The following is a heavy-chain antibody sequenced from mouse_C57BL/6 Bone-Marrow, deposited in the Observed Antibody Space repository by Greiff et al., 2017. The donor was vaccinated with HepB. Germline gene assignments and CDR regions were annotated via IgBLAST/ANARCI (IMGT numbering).Heavy chain of an antibody. CDR3: ARRDGNYEPYYFDY. V-gene: IGHV5-4*03. D-gene: IGHD2-1*01. J-gene: IGHJ2*01. CDR2: ISDGGSYT. CDR1: GFTFSSYA. Sequence: EVKLQESGGGLVKPGGSLKLSCAASGFTFSSYAMSWVRQTPEKRLEWVATISDGGSYTYYPDNVKGRFTISRDNAKNNLYLQMSHLKSEDTAMYYCARRDGNYEPYYFDYWGQGTTLTVSS.